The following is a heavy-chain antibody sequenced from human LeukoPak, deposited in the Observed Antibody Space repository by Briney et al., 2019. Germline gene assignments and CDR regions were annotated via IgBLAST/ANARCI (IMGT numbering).Heavy chain of an antibody. D-gene: IGHD1-20*01. V-gene: IGHV4-39*02. CDR1: GGSISSSSYS. Sequence: SETLSLTCTVSGGSISSSSYSWGWIRQPPGKGLEWIGSIYYSGGTYYNPSLKSRVTISVDTSKNQFSLKLSSVTAADTAVYYCARDIKRNYFDYWGQGTLVTVSS. J-gene: IGHJ4*02. CDR3: ARDIKRNYFDY. CDR2: IYYSGGT.